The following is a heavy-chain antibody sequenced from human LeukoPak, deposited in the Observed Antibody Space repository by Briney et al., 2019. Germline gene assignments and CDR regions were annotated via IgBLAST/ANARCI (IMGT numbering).Heavy chain of an antibody. CDR1: GFTFSSYD. V-gene: IGHV3-13*01. D-gene: IGHD6-19*01. CDR2: IGKGGET. Sequence: GGSLRLSCAASGFTFSSYDFHWVRQAPGKGLEWVSSIGKGGETFYSVSAKGRFTISRENAKNSLHLQMNSLRAGDTAMYYCVRGAPSGFDYWGQGTLVTVSS. J-gene: IGHJ4*02. CDR3: VRGAPSGFDY.